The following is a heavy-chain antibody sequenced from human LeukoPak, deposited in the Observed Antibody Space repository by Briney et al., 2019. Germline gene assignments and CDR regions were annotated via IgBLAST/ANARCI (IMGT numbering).Heavy chain of an antibody. CDR2: IRYDGSNK. V-gene: IGHV3-30*02. D-gene: IGHD2-2*01. CDR1: GFTFSSYG. Sequence: PGGSLRLSRAASGFTFSSYGMHWVRQAPGKGLEWVAFIRYDGSNKYYADSVKGRFTISRDNSKNTLYLQMNRLRAEDTAVYYCAKGSRGSCSRTYCYPFDYWGQGTLVTVSS. CDR3: AKGSRGSCSRTYCYPFDY. J-gene: IGHJ4*02.